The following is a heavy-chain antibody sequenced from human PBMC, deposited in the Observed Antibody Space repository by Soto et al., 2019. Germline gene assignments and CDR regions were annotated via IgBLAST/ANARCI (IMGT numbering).Heavy chain of an antibody. CDR2: IIPIFGTA. J-gene: IGHJ6*02. D-gene: IGHD6-19*01. CDR3: ARDPAGGSGNKDYYGMDV. V-gene: IGHV1-69*13. Sequence: ASVKVSCKASGGTFRSYAISWVRQAPGQGLEWMGGIIPIFGTANYAQKFQGRVTITADESTSTAYMELSSLRSEDTAVYYCARDPAGGSGNKDYYGMDVWGQGTTVTVSS. CDR1: GGTFRSYA.